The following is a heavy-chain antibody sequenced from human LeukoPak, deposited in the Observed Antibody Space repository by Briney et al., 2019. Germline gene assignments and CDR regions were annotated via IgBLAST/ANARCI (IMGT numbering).Heavy chain of an antibody. D-gene: IGHD2-2*03. CDR2: IYHSGST. V-gene: IGHV4-4*02. CDR1: GGSISSSNW. Sequence: PSGTLSLTCAVSGGSISSSNWWSWVRQPPGKGLEWIGEIYHSGSTNYNPSLKSRVTISVDTSKNQFSLKLSSVTAADTAVYYSVRDPGVGSVAPRGYYYYYMDVWGKGTTVTVSS. CDR3: VRDPGVGSVAPRGYYYYYMDV. J-gene: IGHJ6*03.